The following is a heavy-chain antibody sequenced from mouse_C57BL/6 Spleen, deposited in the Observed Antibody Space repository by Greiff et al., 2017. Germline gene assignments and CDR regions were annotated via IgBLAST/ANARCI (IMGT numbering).Heavy chain of an antibody. V-gene: IGHV1-55*01. CDR2: IYPGSGST. CDR1: GYTFTSYW. CDR3: SRGPYFYGSSSDY. Sequence: QVQLKQPGAELVKPGASVKMSCKASGYTFTSYWITWVKQRPGQGLEWIGDIYPGSGSTNYNEKFKSKATLTVDTSSSTAYMQLSSLPSEDSAVXYCSRGPYFYGSSSDYWGPGTTPTVFS. D-gene: IGHD1-1*01. J-gene: IGHJ2*01.